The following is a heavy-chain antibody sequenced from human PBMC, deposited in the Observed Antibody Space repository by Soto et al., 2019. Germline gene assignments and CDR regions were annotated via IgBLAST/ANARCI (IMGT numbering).Heavy chain of an antibody. V-gene: IGHV3-33*01. J-gene: IGHJ6*03. CDR3: ARENDYGDYYYYYDMDV. CDR2: IWYDGRNK. D-gene: IGHD4-17*01. Sequence: QVQLVESGGGVVQPGRSLRLSCAASGFTFSSYGMHWVRPAPGKGLEWVAVIWYDGRNKYYADSVKGRFTISRDNSKNTLYLQMNSLRAEDTAVYFCARENDYGDYYYYYDMDVWGKGTTVTVSS. CDR1: GFTFSSYG.